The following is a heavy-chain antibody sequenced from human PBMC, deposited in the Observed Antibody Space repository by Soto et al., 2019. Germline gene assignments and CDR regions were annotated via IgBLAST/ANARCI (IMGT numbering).Heavy chain of an antibody. CDR3: ARGERKVTIPIDY. D-gene: IGHD1-1*01. Sequence: SETLSLTCTVSGGSISSGDYYWSWIRQPPGKGLEWIGYIYYSGSTYYNPSLKSRVTISVDTSKNQFSLKLSSVTAADTAVYYCARGERKVTIPIDYWGQGTLVTVSS. CDR1: GGSISSGDYY. J-gene: IGHJ4*02. V-gene: IGHV4-30-4*01. CDR2: IYYSGST.